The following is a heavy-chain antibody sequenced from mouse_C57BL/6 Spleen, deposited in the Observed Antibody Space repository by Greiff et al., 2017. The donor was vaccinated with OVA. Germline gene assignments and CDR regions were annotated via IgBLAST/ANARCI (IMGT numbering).Heavy chain of an antibody. D-gene: IGHD2-1*01. Sequence: QVQLQQPGAELVRPGSSVKLSCKASGYTFTSYWMHWVKQSPIQGLEWIGNIDPSDSDTHYNQKFKDKATLTVDKSSSTAYMQLSSLTSEDSAVYYCAREGLYGNFFAYWGQGTLVTVSA. J-gene: IGHJ3*01. CDR2: IDPSDSDT. V-gene: IGHV1-52*01. CDR1: GYTFTSYW. CDR3: AREGLYGNFFAY.